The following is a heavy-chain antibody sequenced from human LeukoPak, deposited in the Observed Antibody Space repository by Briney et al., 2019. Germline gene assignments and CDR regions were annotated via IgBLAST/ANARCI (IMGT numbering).Heavy chain of an antibody. J-gene: IGHJ4*02. CDR1: GFTLGNYA. CDR3: ARETRGYESGGFFYSFHSFDY. D-gene: IGHD2-21*02. Sequence: GKSLRLSCAASGFTLGNYAMSWVRQAPGKGLEWVAHISHGYGDTYADSVKGRFTISRDNSKNTLYLQMNNLRGEDTAVYYCARETRGYESGGFFYSFHSFDYWGQGGLVTVSS. V-gene: IGHV3-23*01. CDR2: ISHGYGDT.